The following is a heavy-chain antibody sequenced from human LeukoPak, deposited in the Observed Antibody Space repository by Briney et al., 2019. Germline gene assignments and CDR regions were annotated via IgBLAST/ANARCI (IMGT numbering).Heavy chain of an antibody. Sequence: GGSLRLSCAASGFTFTNFWMNWIRRAPGRGLEWVANIRPDGSEQFYVDSVKGRFTISRDNAKNSLYLEMNSLRAEDTAVYYCARDIGDSSGYYGSYFDYWGQGTLVTVSS. CDR3: ARDIGDSSGYYGSYFDY. V-gene: IGHV3-7*01. CDR1: GFTFTNFW. CDR2: IRPDGSEQ. D-gene: IGHD3-22*01. J-gene: IGHJ4*02.